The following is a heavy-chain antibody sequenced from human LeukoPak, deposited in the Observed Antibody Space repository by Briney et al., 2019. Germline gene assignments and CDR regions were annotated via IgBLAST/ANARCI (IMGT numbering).Heavy chain of an antibody. CDR1: GGTFSSYA. CDR3: ASDSSSTYYMDV. CDR2: IIPIFGTA. Sequence: SVKVSCKASGGTFSSYAISWVRQAPGQGLEWMGGIIPIFGTANYAQKFQGRVTITTDESTSTAYMELSSLRSEDTAVYYCASDSSSTYYMDVWGKGTTVTVSS. V-gene: IGHV1-69*05. D-gene: IGHD6-6*01. J-gene: IGHJ6*03.